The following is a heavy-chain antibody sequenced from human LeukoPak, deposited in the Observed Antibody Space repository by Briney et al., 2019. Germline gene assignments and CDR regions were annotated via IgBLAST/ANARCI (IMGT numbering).Heavy chain of an antibody. J-gene: IGHJ4*02. V-gene: IGHV3-21*01. CDR2: ISSSSSYI. D-gene: IGHD5-24*01. CDR1: GFTFSSYS. CDR3: AREGMATSKENDY. Sequence: KTGGSLRLSCAASGFTFSSYSMNWVRQAPGKGLEWVSSISSSSSYIYYADSVKGRFTISRDNAKNSLYLQMNSLRAEDTAVYYCAREGMATSKENDYWGQGTLVTVSS.